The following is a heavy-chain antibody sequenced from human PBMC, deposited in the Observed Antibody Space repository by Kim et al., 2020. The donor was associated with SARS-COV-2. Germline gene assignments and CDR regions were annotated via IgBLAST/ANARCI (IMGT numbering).Heavy chain of an antibody. D-gene: IGHD2-21*02. CDR3: AKTYCGGDCYSNFDY. V-gene: IGHV3-30*18. CDR2: ISYDGSNK. Sequence: GGSLRLSCAASGFTFSSYGMHWVRQAPGKGLEWVAVISYDGSNKYYADSVKGRFTISRDNSKNTLYLQMNSLRAEDTAVYYCAKTYCGGDCYSNFDYWGQGTLVTVSS. J-gene: IGHJ4*02. CDR1: GFTFSSYG.